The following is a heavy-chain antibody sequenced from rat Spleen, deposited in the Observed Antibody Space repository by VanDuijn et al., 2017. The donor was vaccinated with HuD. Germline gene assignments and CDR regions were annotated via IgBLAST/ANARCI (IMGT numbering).Heavy chain of an antibody. CDR1: GYSITSGYG. Sequence: EVQLQESGPGLVKPSQSLSLTCSVTGYSITSGYGWNWIRKFPGNKLEWMGYINSAGSTNYNPPLKSQISITRDTSKNPFFLQLNSVTTEDTATYYCARNSRYLQDYWGQGVMVTVSS. V-gene: IGHV3-3*01. J-gene: IGHJ2*01. D-gene: IGHD2-1*01. CDR2: INSAGST. CDR3: ARNSRYLQDY.